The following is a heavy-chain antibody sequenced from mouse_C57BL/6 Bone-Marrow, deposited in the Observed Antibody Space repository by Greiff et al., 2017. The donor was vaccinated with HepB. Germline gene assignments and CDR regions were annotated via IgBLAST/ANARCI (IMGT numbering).Heavy chain of an antibody. V-gene: IGHV5-12*01. CDR3: ARVYYGYDGFAY. CDR1: GFTFSDYY. CDR2: ISNGGGST. J-gene: IGHJ3*01. Sequence: EVMLVESGGGLVQPGGSLKLSCAASGFTFSDYYMYWVRQTPEKRLEWVAYISNGGGSTYYPDTVKGRFTISRDNAKNTLYLQMSRLKSEDTAMYYCARVYYGYDGFAYWGQGTLVTVSA. D-gene: IGHD2-2*01.